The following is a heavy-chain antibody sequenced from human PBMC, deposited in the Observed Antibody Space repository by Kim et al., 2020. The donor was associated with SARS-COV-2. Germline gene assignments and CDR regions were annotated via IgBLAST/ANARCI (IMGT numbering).Heavy chain of an antibody. D-gene: IGHD3-16*02. J-gene: IGHJ5*02. CDR3: ARPASDYVWGSYRYTHWFDP. V-gene: IGHV5-10-1*01. CDR1: GYSFTSYW. Sequence: GESLKISCKGSGYSFTSYWISWVRQMPGKGLEWMGRIDPSDSYTNYSPSFQGHVTISADKSISTAYLQWSSLKASDTAMYYCARPASDYVWGSYRYTHWFDPWGQGTLVTVSS. CDR2: IDPSDSYT.